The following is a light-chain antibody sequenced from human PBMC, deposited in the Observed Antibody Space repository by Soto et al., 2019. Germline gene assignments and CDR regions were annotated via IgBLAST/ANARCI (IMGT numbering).Light chain of an antibody. V-gene: IGKV3-20*01. CDR2: GAS. J-gene: IGKJ1*01. CDR3: QQYGTSPRT. Sequence: VLTQSPGILSLSPGERATLSCRASQSVTNSFLAWYQQKPGQAPRLRIYGASSRATGIPDRFSGSGSGTDFTLSINRLEHEDFGVYYCQQYGTSPRTFGRGTKVEIK. CDR1: QSVTNSF.